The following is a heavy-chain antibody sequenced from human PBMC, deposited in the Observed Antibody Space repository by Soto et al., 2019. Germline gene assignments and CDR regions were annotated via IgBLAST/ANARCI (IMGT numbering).Heavy chain of an antibody. J-gene: IGHJ4*02. CDR3: ASLKIYGRGETFYSGYNDY. D-gene: IGHD2-15*01. Sequence: DEQLVESGGDLVQPGGALRLSCAASGFVFRTNAMSWVRQSPGQGLEWVSAIRGSGDNTYYADSVKGRFSISRDHSKNTLFMQMNSLRAEDTAMYYCASLKIYGRGETFYSGYNDYWCQGTLVTVSS. V-gene: IGHV3-23*04. CDR2: IRGSGDNT. CDR1: GFVFRTNA.